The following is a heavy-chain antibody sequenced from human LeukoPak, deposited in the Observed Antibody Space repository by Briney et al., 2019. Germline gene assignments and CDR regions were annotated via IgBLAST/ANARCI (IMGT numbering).Heavy chain of an antibody. CDR3: ARQITITIFGVVTYAFDI. D-gene: IGHD3-3*01. CDR2: INHSGST. CDR1: GGSFSGYC. J-gene: IGHJ3*02. Sequence: SETLSLTCAVYGGSFSGYCWSWIRQPPGKGLEWIGEINHSGSTYYNPSLKSRVTISVDTSKNQFSLKLSSVTAADTAVYYCARQITITIFGVVTYAFDIWGQGTMVTVSS. V-gene: IGHV4-34*01.